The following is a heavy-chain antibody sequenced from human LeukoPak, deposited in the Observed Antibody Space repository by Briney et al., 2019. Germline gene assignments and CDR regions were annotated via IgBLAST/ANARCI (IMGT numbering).Heavy chain of an antibody. CDR3: ARSKTSSSWYGNWFDP. J-gene: IGHJ5*02. D-gene: IGHD6-13*01. V-gene: IGHV3-53*01. CDR1: GFTVSSNY. CDR2: IYSGGST. Sequence: GGSLRLSCAASGFTVSSNYMSWVRQAPGKGLERVSVIYSGGSTYYADSVKSRFTISRDNSKNTLYLQVNSLRAEDTAVYYCARSKTSSSWYGNWFDPWGQGTLVTVSS.